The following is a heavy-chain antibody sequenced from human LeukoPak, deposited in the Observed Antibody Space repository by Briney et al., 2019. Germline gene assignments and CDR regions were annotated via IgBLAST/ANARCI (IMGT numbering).Heavy chain of an antibody. CDR1: GFAFSSYW. Sequence: GGSLRLSCAASGFAFSSYWMHWVRQVPGKGLVWVSAISGSGGSTYYADSVKGRFTISRDNSKNTLYLQMNSLRAEDTAVYYCAKDQYSSSWYVVGLYDYWGQGTLVTVSS. CDR3: AKDQYSSSWYVVGLYDY. V-gene: IGHV3-23*01. D-gene: IGHD6-13*01. CDR2: ISGSGGST. J-gene: IGHJ4*02.